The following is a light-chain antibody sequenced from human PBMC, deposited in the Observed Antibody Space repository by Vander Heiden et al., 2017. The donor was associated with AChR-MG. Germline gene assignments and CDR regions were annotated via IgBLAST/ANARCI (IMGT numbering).Light chain of an antibody. Sequence: QPALTQPASVSGPPGNSTTISCTGTSSDVGSYNLVSWYQQHPGKDPKLSIYEVSKRPSGVSNRVSGSKSGSTESLTISGLQAEDEAYYDCCSYAGSSTGVFGGWTKLTVL. J-gene: IGLJ2*01. V-gene: IGLV2-23*02. CDR2: EVS. CDR3: CSYAGSSTGV. CDR1: SSDVGSYNL.